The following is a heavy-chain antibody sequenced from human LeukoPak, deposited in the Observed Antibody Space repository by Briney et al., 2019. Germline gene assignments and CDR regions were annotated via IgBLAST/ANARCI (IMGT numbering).Heavy chain of an antibody. CDR1: GFTFSSYA. J-gene: IGHJ4*02. V-gene: IGHV3-30-3*01. CDR2: ISYDGSNK. CDR3: AKDWPRYYYDSSGYFDY. D-gene: IGHD3-22*01. Sequence: PGRSLRLSCAASGFTFSSYAMHWVRQAPGKGLEWVAVISYDGSNKYYADSVKGRFTISRDNSKNTLYLQMNSLRAEDTAVYYCAKDWPRYYYDSSGYFDYWGQGTLVTVSS.